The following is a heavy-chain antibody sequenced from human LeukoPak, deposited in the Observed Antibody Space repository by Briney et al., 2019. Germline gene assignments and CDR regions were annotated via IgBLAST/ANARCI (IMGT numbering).Heavy chain of an antibody. CDR1: GGSFSGYY. Sequence: SETLSLTCAVYGGSFSGYYWSWIRQPPGKGLEWTGEINHSGSTNYNPSLKSRVTMSVDTSKNQFSLRLRSVTAADTAVYYCARHDDGRSGYYVHWGQGTLVTVSS. J-gene: IGHJ4*02. CDR2: INHSGST. V-gene: IGHV4-34*01. CDR3: ARHDDGRSGYYVH. D-gene: IGHD3-22*01.